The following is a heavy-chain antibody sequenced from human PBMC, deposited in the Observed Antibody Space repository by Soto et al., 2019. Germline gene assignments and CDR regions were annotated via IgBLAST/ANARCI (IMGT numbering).Heavy chain of an antibody. CDR1: GYTFTSYD. V-gene: IGHV1-8*01. D-gene: IGHD1-1*01. J-gene: IGHJ6*03. CDR2: MNPNSGNT. Sequence: GASVKVSCKSSGYTFTSYDINWVRQATGQGLEWMGWMNPNSGNTGYAQKFQGRVTMTRNTSISTAYMELSSLRSEDTPVYHCARWLERRIYSYYNYQDVWGKGPTVTVSS. CDR3: ARWLERRIYSYYNYQDV.